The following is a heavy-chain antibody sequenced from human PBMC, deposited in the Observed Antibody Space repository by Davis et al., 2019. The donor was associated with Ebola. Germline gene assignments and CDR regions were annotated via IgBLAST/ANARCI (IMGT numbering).Heavy chain of an antibody. CDR1: GDTFRNNP. J-gene: IGHJ4*02. V-gene: IGHV1-18*01. CDR2: ISAYNGNT. CDR3: ARGKSEVGATGFDY. Sequence: ASVKVSCKTSGDTFRNNPLYWVRQAPGQGLEWMGWISAYNGNTNYAQKLQGRVTMTTDTSTSTAYMELRSLRSDDTAVYYCARGKSEVGATGFDYWGQGTLVTVSS. D-gene: IGHD1-26*01.